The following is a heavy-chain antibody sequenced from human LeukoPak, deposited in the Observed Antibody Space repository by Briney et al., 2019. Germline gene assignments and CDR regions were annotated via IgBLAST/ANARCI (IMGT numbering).Heavy chain of an antibody. D-gene: IGHD1-26*01. CDR3: ARGGGSLWDYFDY. Sequence: GGSLRLSCAASGFTFSSYAMHWVRQAPGKGLEWVAVISYDGSNKYYADSVKGRFTISRDNSKNTLYLQMNSLRAEDTAVYYRARGGGSLWDYFDYWGQGTLVTVSS. J-gene: IGHJ4*02. V-gene: IGHV3-30-3*01. CDR2: ISYDGSNK. CDR1: GFTFSSYA.